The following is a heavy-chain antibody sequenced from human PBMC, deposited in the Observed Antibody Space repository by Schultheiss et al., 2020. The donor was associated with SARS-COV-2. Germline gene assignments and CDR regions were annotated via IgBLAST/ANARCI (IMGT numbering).Heavy chain of an antibody. J-gene: IGHJ4*02. CDR2: ISSSSSYT. V-gene: IGHV3-11*06. Sequence: GGSLRLSCAASGFTFSDFYMNWIRQAPGKGLEWDSHISSSSSYTNYADSVKGRFTISRDNAKNSLYLQMNSLRAEDTAVYYCARAEGGGSCWGQGTLVTVSS. D-gene: IGHD2-15*01. CDR1: GFTFSDFY. CDR3: ARAEGGGSC.